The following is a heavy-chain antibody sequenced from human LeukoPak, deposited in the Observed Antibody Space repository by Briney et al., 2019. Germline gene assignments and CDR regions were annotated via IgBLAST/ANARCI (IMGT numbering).Heavy chain of an antibody. CDR3: VGVTIFSILTDGVLY. V-gene: IGHV3-23*01. J-gene: IGHJ4*02. CDR1: GFTFSSCA. CDR2: ISGSGGST. D-gene: IGHD3-9*01. Sequence: GGSLRLSCAASGFTFSSCAMSWVRQAPGKGLEWVSAISGSGGSTYYADSVKGRFTISRDNSKNTLYLQINSLRAEDTAVYYCVGVTIFSILTDGVLYWGQGTLVTVSS.